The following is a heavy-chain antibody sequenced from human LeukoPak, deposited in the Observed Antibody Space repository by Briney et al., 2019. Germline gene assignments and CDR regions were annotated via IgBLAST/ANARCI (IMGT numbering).Heavy chain of an antibody. CDR1: GGSFSGYY. CDR3: ARHRTIYYDIIGYWV. Sequence: PLETLSLTCAVYGGSFSGYYWSWVRPPPGKGREWIGEINHSGGTNNNPSLKSRATISVDTSKNQLSLKLSSVTAADTAVYYCARHRTIYYDIIGYWVWGQGTLVPVCS. J-gene: IGHJ4*02. CDR2: INHSGGT. V-gene: IGHV4-34*04. D-gene: IGHD3-22*01.